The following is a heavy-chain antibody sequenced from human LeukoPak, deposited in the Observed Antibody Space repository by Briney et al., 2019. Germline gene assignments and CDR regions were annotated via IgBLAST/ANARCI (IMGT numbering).Heavy chain of an antibody. CDR2: TYYSGSS. CDR3: ASLYCSRTSCYMEP. V-gene: IGHV4-61*01. J-gene: IGHJ5*02. CDR1: GGSVSGGSYY. D-gene: IGHD2-2*02. Sequence: SETLSLTCTVSGGSVSGGSYYWSWIRQPPGKGLEWIGYTYYSGSSNYNPSLKSRVTISLDTSKNQFSLKLRSVTAADTAVFYCASLYCSRTSCYMEPWGQGTLVTVSS.